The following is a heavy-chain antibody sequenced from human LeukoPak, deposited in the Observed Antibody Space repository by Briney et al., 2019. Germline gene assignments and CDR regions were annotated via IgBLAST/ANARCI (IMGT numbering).Heavy chain of an antibody. J-gene: IGHJ5*02. CDR3: VSYYYGLGSYFNGFDP. CDR1: GFTFSSYW. CDR2: IKQDGSEK. V-gene: IGHV3-7*01. Sequence: GGSLRLSCAVSGFTFSSYWMSWVRQAPGKGLEWVANIKQDGSEKYYVDSVKGRFTISRDNAKNSLYLQMNSLRAEDTAVYYCVSYYYGLGSYFNGFDPWGQGTLVTVSS. D-gene: IGHD3-10*01.